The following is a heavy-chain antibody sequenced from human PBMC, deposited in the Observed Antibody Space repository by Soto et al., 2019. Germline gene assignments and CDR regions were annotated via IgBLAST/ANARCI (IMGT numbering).Heavy chain of an antibody. CDR2: ISAYNGNT. V-gene: IGHV1-18*01. D-gene: IGHD4-17*01. J-gene: IGHJ4*02. CDR3: ARVDSSWSYIDCGDHGY. Sequence: ASVKVSCKASGYTFTIYGISWVRQAPGQGLEWMGWISAYNGNTNYAQKLQGRVTMTTDTSTSTAYMELRSLRSDDTAVYYCARVDSSWSYIDCGDHGYRGQGTLVTVSS. CDR1: GYTFTIYG.